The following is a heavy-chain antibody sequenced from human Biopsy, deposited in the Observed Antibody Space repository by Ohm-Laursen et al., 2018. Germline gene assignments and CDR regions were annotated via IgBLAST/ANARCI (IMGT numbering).Heavy chain of an antibody. J-gene: IGHJ4*02. CDR2: IFYSANT. V-gene: IGHV4-31*03. D-gene: IGHD5-12*01. Sequence: PSGTLSLTCTVSGVSINGGRYYWNWIRHHPGKGLEWIGNIFYSANTYYNPSLKSRVTISVDTSKNQFSLKLSSVTAADTAVYYCARLGSGDYFPTFFDFWGQGALVTVSS. CDR3: ARLGSGDYFPTFFDF. CDR1: GVSINGGRYY.